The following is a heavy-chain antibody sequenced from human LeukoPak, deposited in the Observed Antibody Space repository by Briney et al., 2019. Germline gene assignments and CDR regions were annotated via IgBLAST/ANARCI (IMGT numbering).Heavy chain of an antibody. V-gene: IGHV4-34*01. CDR3: ASATVTTPLSKYYFDY. Sequence: GSLRLSCAASGFTFSSYSMNWIRQPPGKGLEWIGEINHSGSTNYNPSLKSRVTISVDTSKNQFSLKLSSVTAADTAVYYCASATVTTPLSKYYFDYWGQGTLVTVSS. J-gene: IGHJ4*02. CDR2: INHSGST. D-gene: IGHD4-17*01. CDR1: GFTFSSYS.